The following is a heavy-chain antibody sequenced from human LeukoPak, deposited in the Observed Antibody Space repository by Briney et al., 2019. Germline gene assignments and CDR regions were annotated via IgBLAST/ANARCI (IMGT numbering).Heavy chain of an antibody. CDR2: INTDGSST. Sequence: QSGGSLRLSCAASGFTFSSYWMHWVRQAPGKGLVWVSRINTDGSSTSYADSVKGRFTISRDNAKNTLYLQMNSLRAEDTAVYYCARAIRLYYGSGSYYPDYWGQGTLVTVSS. V-gene: IGHV3-74*01. CDR3: ARAIRLYYGSGSYYPDY. J-gene: IGHJ4*02. CDR1: GFTFSSYW. D-gene: IGHD3-10*01.